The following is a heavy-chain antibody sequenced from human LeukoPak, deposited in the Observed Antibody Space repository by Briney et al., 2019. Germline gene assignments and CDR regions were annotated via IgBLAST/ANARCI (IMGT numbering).Heavy chain of an antibody. CDR3: ARVTLSGGPVAAYFDY. CDR1: GFTVSSNY. D-gene: IGHD6-19*01. V-gene: IGHV3-53*01. CDR2: IYSGGGT. J-gene: IGHJ4*02. Sequence: AGGSLRLSCAASGFTVSSNYMSWVRQAPAKGLEWVSIIYSGGGTFYADSVKGRFTFSRDNSKNTLYLQMNNLRAEDTAVYYCARVTLSGGPVAAYFDYWGQGTLVTVSS.